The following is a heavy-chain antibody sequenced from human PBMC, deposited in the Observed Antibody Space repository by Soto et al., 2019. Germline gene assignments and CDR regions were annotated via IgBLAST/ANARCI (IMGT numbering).Heavy chain of an antibody. D-gene: IGHD3-3*01. CDR1: GFTFNNFA. J-gene: IGHJ4*02. V-gene: IGHV3-23*01. CDR2: ISDGGGST. CDR3: ARCPGEKCARNTVFGVVGEGFDY. Sequence: EVQLLESGGGLVQPGGSLRLSCAASGFTFNNFAMSWVRQAPGKGLEWASSISDGGGSTYYGDSVKGRFTISRDNSKNTLDLQTNSQSAEDTAVYQCARCPGEKCARNTVFGVVGEGFDYWGQGTLVTVS.